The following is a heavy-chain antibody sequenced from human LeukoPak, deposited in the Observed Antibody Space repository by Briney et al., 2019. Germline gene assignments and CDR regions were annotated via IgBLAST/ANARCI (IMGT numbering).Heavy chain of an antibody. V-gene: IGHV1-2*02. CDR1: GYTFTGYY. CDR2: INPNSGGT. J-gene: IGHJ4*02. Sequence: ASVKVSCKASGYTFTGYYMHWVRQAPGQGLEWTGWINPNSGGTNYAQKFQGRVTMTRDTSISTAYMELSRLRSDDTAVYYCARDLGPGYCSGGSCYELYYFDYWGQGTLVTVSS. D-gene: IGHD2-15*01. CDR3: ARDLGPGYCSGGSCYELYYFDY.